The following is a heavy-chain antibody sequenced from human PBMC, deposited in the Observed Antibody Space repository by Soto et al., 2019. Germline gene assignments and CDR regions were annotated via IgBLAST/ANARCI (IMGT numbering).Heavy chain of an antibody. Sequence: GGSLRLSCAASGFTFRNYAMTWARQAPGKGLEWVSSLLRSGSSAYYADSVRGRFSIASDTSANSLYLQMDNLRAEDTAIYYCAKDAISGDGIWLMDSWGQGTVVTVSS. D-gene: IGHD4-17*01. CDR1: GFTFRNYA. CDR3: AKDAISGDGIWLMDS. J-gene: IGHJ5*02. V-gene: IGHV3-23*01. CDR2: LLRSGSSA.